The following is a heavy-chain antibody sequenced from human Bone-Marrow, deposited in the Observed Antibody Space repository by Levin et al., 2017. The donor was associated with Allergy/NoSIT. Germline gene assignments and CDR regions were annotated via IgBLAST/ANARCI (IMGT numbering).Heavy chain of an antibody. V-gene: IGHV3-7*01. CDR3: ARDSGGDGYYGMDV. J-gene: IGHJ6*02. CDR1: GFTFRSYW. D-gene: IGHD2-21*02. Sequence: GGSLRLSCAASGFTFRSYWMSWVRQAPGKGLEWVANIKQDGSEKYHVDSVKGRFTISRDNAKNSLYLQMNSLRAEDTAVYYCARDSGGDGYYGMDVWGQGTTVTVSS. CDR2: IKQDGSEK.